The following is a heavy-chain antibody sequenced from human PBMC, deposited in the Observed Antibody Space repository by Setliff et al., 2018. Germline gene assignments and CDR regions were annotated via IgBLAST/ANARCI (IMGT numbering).Heavy chain of an antibody. CDR1: GYTFSTYG. Sequence: ASVKVSCKASGYTFSTYGIAWVRQAPGQGLEWMGWISPYNGYIIYAHKFQGRVTMTTDTSTGTADMELRNLRSDDTAVYYCTRDTNIVVVPPHRTAFDIWGQGSMVTVSS. CDR2: ISPYNGYI. V-gene: IGHV1-18*01. J-gene: IGHJ3*02. CDR3: TRDTNIVVVPPHRTAFDI. D-gene: IGHD2-2*01.